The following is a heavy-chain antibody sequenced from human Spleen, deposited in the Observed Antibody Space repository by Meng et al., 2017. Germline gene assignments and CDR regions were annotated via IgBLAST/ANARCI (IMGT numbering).Heavy chain of an antibody. V-gene: IGHV1-2*06. CDR1: GCTFTSHD. Sequence: QVQQPGAEVNKPGASVKGSCKASGCTFTSHDVNWVRRATGQGLEWMGHINPDTGDTLYAQKFQGRVSMTGDTSISTAYVELSGLRSDDTAVYYCARDENISLGKLFGDYWGQGTLVTVSS. J-gene: IGHJ4*02. D-gene: IGHD2-21*01. CDR3: ARDENISLGKLFGDY. CDR2: INPDTGDT.